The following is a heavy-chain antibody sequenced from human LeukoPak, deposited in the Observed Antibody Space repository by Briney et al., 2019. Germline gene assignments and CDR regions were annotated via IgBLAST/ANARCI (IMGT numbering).Heavy chain of an antibody. CDR2: ISGSGGST. Sequence: PGGSLRLSCAASGFTFSSYAMSWARQAPGKGLEWVSAISGSGGSTYYADSVKGRFTISRDNSKNPLYLQMNSLRAEDTAIYYCAKDSLRWSPGMDVWGQGTTVTVSS. CDR1: GFTFSSYA. CDR3: AKDSLRWSPGMDV. J-gene: IGHJ6*02. V-gene: IGHV3-23*01. D-gene: IGHD2-8*01.